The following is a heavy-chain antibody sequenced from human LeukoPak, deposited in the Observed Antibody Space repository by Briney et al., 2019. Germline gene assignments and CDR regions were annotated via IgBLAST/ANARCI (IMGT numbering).Heavy chain of an antibody. CDR3: ARQIYDYVWGSYRSLDY. Sequence: PSETLSLTCTVSGGSISSSSYYWGWIRQPPGKGLEWIGSIYYSGSTYYNPSLKSRVTISVDTSKNQFSLKLSSVTAADTAVYYCARQIYDYVWGSYRSLDYWGQGTLVTVSS. CDR2: IYYSGST. V-gene: IGHV4-39*01. D-gene: IGHD3-16*02. CDR1: GGSISSSSYY. J-gene: IGHJ4*02.